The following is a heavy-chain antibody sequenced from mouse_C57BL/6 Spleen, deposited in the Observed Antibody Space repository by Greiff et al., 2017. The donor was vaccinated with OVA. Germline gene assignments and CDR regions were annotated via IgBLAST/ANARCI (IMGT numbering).Heavy chain of an antibody. CDR2: INYDGSST. Sequence: EVMLVESEGGLVQPGSSMKLSCTASGFTFSDYYMAWVRQVPEKGLEWVANINYDGSSTYSLDSLKRRFIISRDNAKNILYLQMSSLKSEDTATYYCASVITTVVAPYWYFDVWGTGTTVTVAS. CDR1: GFTFSDYY. V-gene: IGHV5-16*01. CDR3: ASVITTVVAPYWYFDV. J-gene: IGHJ1*03. D-gene: IGHD1-1*01.